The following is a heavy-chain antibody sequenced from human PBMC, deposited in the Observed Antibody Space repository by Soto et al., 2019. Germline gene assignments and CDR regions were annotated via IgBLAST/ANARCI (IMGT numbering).Heavy chain of an antibody. CDR3: ARASVAPYCTRGPCPLNDY. J-gene: IGHJ4*02. CDR2: IGSTSATI. Sequence: GGSLRLSCAASGFTFSSFSMNWVRQAPGKGLEWISYIGSTSATIHYADSVRGRFPTPRDNPKNLLYLQMNSLRAEDTGVYYCARASVAPYCTRGPCPLNDYWGQGSLVTVSS. CDR1: GFTFSSFS. D-gene: IGHD2-8*01. V-gene: IGHV3-48*04.